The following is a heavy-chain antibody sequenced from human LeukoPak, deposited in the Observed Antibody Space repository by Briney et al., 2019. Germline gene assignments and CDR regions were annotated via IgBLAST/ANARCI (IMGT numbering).Heavy chain of an antibody. CDR1: GFTFTDSY. V-gene: IGHV3-11*06. CDR2: ISGSGDDT. D-gene: IGHD3-10*02. Sequence: GGSLRLSCAASGFTFTDSYMTWVRQAPGKGLEWLSYISGSGDDTNYADSVKGRFTISRDNAKNSLYLQMNSLRAEDTAVYYCAELGITMIGGVWGKGTTVTISS. CDR3: AELGITMIGGV. J-gene: IGHJ6*04.